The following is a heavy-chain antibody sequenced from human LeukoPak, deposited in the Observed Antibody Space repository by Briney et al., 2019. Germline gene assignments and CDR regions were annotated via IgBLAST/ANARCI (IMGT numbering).Heavy chain of an antibody. CDR2: ISSSGSYI. CDR3: ARGRDGYNLVDAFDI. J-gene: IGHJ3*02. Sequence: GGSLRLSCAASAFTFSSYSMNWVRQAPGKGLEWVSSISSSGSYIYYADSVKGRFTISRDNAKNSLYLQMNSLRAEDTAVYYCARGRDGYNLVDAFDIWGQGIMVTVSS. CDR1: AFTFSSYS. D-gene: IGHD5-24*01. V-gene: IGHV3-21*01.